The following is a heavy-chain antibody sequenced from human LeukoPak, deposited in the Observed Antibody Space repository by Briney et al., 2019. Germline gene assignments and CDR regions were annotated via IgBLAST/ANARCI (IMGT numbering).Heavy chain of an antibody. J-gene: IGHJ4*02. CDR3: AKGGYDYVEMGYFDY. Sequence: GGSLRLSCAASGFSFSNYAMSWVRQAPGKGLEWVSLIIASSGATFYADSVKGRFPISRDNSKNTLYMQMNSLRAEDTALYYCAKGGYDYVEMGYFDYWGQGPGVSVSS. D-gene: IGHD5-12*01. CDR2: IIASSGAT. V-gene: IGHV3-23*01. CDR1: GFSFSNYA.